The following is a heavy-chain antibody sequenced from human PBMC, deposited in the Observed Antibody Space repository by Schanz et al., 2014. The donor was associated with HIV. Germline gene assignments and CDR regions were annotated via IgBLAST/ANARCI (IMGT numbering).Heavy chain of an antibody. V-gene: IGHV1-18*01. Sequence: QVQLVQSGAEVKKPGSSVKVSCKASEGTLSSNAISWVRQAPGQGLGGVGWISAYSGNTNYAQKLQDRVTMTTDTSTSTVYMELRSLRSDDTAVYYCARVRQSAFEIWGQGTMVTVSS. J-gene: IGHJ3*02. CDR2: ISAYSGNT. CDR1: EGTLSSNA. CDR3: ARVRQSAFEI.